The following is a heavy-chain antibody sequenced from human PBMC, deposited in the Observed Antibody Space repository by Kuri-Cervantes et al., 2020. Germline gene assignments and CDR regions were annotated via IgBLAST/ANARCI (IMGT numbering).Heavy chain of an antibody. CDR2: ISGSGGST. V-gene: IGHV3-23*01. Sequence: GGSLRLSCAASGFTFSTYAMNWVRQAPGKGLEWVSGISGSGGSTYYADSVKGRFTISRDNSKNTLYLQMNSLTAEDTAVYYCAIDSGGYAEHYWGQGTLVTVSS. D-gene: IGHD5-12*01. J-gene: IGHJ4*02. CDR1: GFTFSTYA. CDR3: AIDSGGYAEHY.